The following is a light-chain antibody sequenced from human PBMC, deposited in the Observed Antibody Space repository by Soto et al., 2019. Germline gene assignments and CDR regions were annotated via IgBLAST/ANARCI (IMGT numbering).Light chain of an antibody. Sequence: QSVLTPPPALSGAPGQRVTISCTGSSSNIGAGYDVHWYQQLPGTAPKLLIYGNSNRPSGVPDRFSGAKSGTPASLAIPGLQGEDGGYYFRPFFERRPGGYVFGNWNKV. CDR3: PFFERRPGGYV. J-gene: IGLJ1*01. CDR1: SSNIGAGYD. V-gene: IGLV1-40*01. CDR2: GNS.